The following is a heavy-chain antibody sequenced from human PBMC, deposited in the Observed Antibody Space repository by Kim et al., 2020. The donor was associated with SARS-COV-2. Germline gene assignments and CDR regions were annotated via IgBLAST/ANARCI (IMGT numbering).Heavy chain of an antibody. D-gene: IGHD6-19*01. Sequence: GGSLRLSCAASGFTFSNYAMHWVRQAPGKGLEWVSVISYDGSNKYYADSVKGRFTISRDNSKNTLYLQMNSLRVEDTALYYCAKDLKMWQGSCCSYYYY. J-gene: IGHJ6*01. CDR1: GFTFSNYA. CDR3: AKDLKMWQGSCCSYYYY. CDR2: ISYDGSNK. V-gene: IGHV3-30*18.